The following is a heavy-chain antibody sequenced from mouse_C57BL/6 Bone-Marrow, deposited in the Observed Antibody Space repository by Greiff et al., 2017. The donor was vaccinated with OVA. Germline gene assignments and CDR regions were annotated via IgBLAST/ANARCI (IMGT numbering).Heavy chain of an antibody. CDR3: ARSAYYSKRYYAMDY. CDR2: IDPNSGCT. CDR1: GYTFTSYW. J-gene: IGHJ4*01. D-gene: IGHD2-5*01. Sequence: QVQLQQSGAELVKPGASVKLSCKASGYTFTSYWMHWVKQRPGRGLEWIGRIDPNSGCTKYNEKFKSKATLTVDKPSSTAYMHLSSLTSEDSAVYYCARSAYYSKRYYAMDYWGQGTSVTVSS. V-gene: IGHV1-72*01.